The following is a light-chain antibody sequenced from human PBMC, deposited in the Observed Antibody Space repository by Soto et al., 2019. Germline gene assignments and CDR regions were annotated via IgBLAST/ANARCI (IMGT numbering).Light chain of an antibody. J-gene: IGKJ1*01. V-gene: IGKV3-15*01. CDR1: QSVSSSN. CDR2: GAS. Sequence: EIVLTQSPGTLSLSPGERVTLSCRASQSVSSSNLAWYQQKPGQAPRLLIYGASTRATGIPARFSGSGSGTEFTLTISSLQSEDFAVYYCQQYNNWPPCTFGQGTKVDIK. CDR3: QQYNNWPPCT.